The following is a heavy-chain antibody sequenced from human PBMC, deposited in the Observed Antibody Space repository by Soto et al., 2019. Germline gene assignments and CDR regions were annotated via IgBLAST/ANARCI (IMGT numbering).Heavy chain of an antibody. CDR3: ARLDRGSLDY. CDR1: GFTFSSHS. Sequence: GGSLRVSCAASGFTFSSHSMNWVRQAPGKGLEWVSSISSSSSYIYYADSVKGRFTISRDNAKNLVYLQMNSLRAEDTAVYYCARLDRGSLDYWGRGTLVTVSS. J-gene: IGHJ4*02. V-gene: IGHV3-21*01. D-gene: IGHD6-25*01. CDR2: ISSSSSYI.